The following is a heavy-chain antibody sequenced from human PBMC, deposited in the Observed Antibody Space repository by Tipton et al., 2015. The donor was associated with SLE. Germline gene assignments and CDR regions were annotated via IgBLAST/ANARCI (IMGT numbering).Heavy chain of an antibody. D-gene: IGHD3-22*01. CDR3: ARVYYASSGYSD. V-gene: IGHV1-69*13. CDR1: GYTFTGYG. J-gene: IGHJ4*02. CDR2: IIPIFGTA. Sequence: QSGAEVKKPGASVKVSCKASGYTFTGYGITWVRQAPGQGLEWMGRIIPIFGTANYAQKFQGRVTITADESTSTAYMELSSLRSEDTAVYYCARVYYASSGYSDWGQGTLVTVSS.